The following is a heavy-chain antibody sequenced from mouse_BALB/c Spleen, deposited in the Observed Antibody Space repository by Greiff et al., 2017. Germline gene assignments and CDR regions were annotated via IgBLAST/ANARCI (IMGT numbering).Heavy chain of an antibody. J-gene: IGHJ4*01. CDR2: INSNGGST. Sequence: VQLKESGGGLVQPGGSLKLSCAASGFTFSSYGMSWVRQTPDKRLELVATINSNGGSTYYPDSVKGRFTISRDNAKNTLYLQMSSLKSEDTAMYYCARVGDGMDYWGQGTSVTVSS. V-gene: IGHV5-6-3*01. CDR1: GFTFSSYG. CDR3: ARVGDGMDY.